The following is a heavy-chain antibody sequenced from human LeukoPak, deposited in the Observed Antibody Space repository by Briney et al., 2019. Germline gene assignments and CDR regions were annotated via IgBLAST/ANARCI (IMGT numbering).Heavy chain of an antibody. D-gene: IGHD6-6*01. J-gene: IGHJ5*02. CDR2: ISSSSSTI. CDR3: ARDRDSSSSPENWFDP. Sequence: SGGSLRLSCAASGFTFSSYSMNWVRQAPGKGLEWVSYISSSSSTIYYADSVKGRFTISRDNAKNSLYLQMNSLRAEDTAVYYCARDRDSSSSPENWFDPWGQGTLVTVSS. V-gene: IGHV3-48*04. CDR1: GFTFSSYS.